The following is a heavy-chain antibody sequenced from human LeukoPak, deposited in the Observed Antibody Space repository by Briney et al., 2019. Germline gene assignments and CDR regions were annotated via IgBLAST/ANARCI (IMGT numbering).Heavy chain of an antibody. CDR2: IWYDGSNK. CDR3: ARGPSYCSSTSCYLEY. Sequence: GGSLRLSCAASGFTFSSYGMHWVRQAPGKGLEWVAVIWYDGSNKYYADSVKGRFTISRDNAKNTLDLQMNSLRAEDTAVYYCARGPSYCSSTSCYLEYWGQGTLVTVSS. CDR1: GFTFSSYG. J-gene: IGHJ4*02. D-gene: IGHD2-2*01. V-gene: IGHV3-33*01.